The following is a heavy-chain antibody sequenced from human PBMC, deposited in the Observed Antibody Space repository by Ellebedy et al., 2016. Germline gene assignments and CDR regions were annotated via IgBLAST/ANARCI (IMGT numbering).Heavy chain of an antibody. V-gene: IGHV4-59*01. Sequence: GSLRLSCTVSGGSISSYYWSWIRQPPGKGLEWIGYIYYSGSTNYNPSLKSRVTISVDTSKNQFSLKLSSVTAADTAVYYCARADGLLPIDYWGQGTLVTVSS. CDR3: ARADGLLPIDY. CDR2: IYYSGST. J-gene: IGHJ4*02. CDR1: GGSISSYY. D-gene: IGHD2-21*02.